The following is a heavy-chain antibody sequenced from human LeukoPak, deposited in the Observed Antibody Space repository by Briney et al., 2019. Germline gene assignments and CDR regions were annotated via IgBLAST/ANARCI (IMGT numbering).Heavy chain of an antibody. J-gene: IGHJ4*02. D-gene: IGHD2-15*01. Sequence: ASVKVSCKASGYTFTGYYMYWVRQAPGQGLEWMGWMNPNNGDTHYAQEFKGRVTMTTDTSISTAYVELNRLRSDDTAVYYCARAKVADFFAGLDYWGQGTLVTVSS. CDR3: ARAKVADFFAGLDY. V-gene: IGHV1-2*02. CDR2: MNPNNGDT. CDR1: GYTFTGYY.